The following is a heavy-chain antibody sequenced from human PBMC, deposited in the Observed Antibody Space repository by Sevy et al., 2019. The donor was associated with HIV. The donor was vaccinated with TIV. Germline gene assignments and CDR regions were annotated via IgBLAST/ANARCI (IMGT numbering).Heavy chain of an antibody. V-gene: IGHV1-2*06. CDR2: INPNSGGT. J-gene: IGHJ5*02. Sequence: ASVKVSCKASGYTFTGYYMHWVRQAPGQGLEWMGRINPNSGGTNYAQKFQGRVTMTRDTSISTAYMELSRLSSDDTAVYYWARAPPLTHWFDPWGQGTLVTVSS. CDR1: GYTFTGYY. CDR3: ARAPPLTHWFDP.